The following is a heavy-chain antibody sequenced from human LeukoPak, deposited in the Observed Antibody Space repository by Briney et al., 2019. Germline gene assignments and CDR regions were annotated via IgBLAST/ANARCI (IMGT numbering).Heavy chain of an antibody. CDR3: ARVGAYTNYAPDY. Sequence: GGSLRLSCAASGFTFSTYSTNWVRQAPGKGLEWVSSISATGSYIYYADSVKGRFTISRDNAKNSLYLQMDSLRAEDTAVYYCARVGAYTNYAPDYGGQGTLVAVSS. J-gene: IGHJ4*02. D-gene: IGHD4-11*01. CDR1: GFTFSTYS. V-gene: IGHV3-21*01. CDR2: ISATGSYI.